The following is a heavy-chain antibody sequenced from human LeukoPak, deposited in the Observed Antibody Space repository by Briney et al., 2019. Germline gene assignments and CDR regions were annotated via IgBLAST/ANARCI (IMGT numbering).Heavy chain of an antibody. CDR3: ARGGLESGGASY. V-gene: IGHV4-61*02. CDR2: IYTSGST. D-gene: IGHD2-15*01. J-gene: IGHJ4*02. CDR1: GGSISSGSYY. Sequence: SQTLSLTCTVSGGSISSGSYYWSWIRQPAGKGLEWIGRIYTSGSTNYNPSLKSRVTISVDTSKNQFSLKLSSVTAADTAVYYCARGGLESGGASYWGQGTLVTVSS.